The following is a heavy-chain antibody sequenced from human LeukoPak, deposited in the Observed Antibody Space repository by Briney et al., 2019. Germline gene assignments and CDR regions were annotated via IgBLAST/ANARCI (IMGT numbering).Heavy chain of an antibody. CDR2: INSDGSST. J-gene: IGHJ5*02. CDR3: ARDRYYDSSGSVVDP. D-gene: IGHD3-22*01. CDR1: GFTFDDYG. V-gene: IGHV3-74*01. Sequence: QSGRSLRLSCAASGFTFDDYGMSWVRQAPGKGLVWVSRINSDGSSTSYADSVKGRFTISRDNAKNTLYLQMNSLRAEDTAVYYCARDRYYDSSGSVVDPWGQGTLVTVSS.